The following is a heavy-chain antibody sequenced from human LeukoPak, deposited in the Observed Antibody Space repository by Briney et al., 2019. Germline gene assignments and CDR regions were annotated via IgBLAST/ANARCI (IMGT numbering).Heavy chain of an antibody. J-gene: IGHJ6*03. CDR2: INHSGTT. CDR1: GGSFSGNY. V-gene: IGHV4-34*01. Sequence: SETLSLTCAVYGGSFSGNYWSWIRQPPGKGLEWIGDINHSGTTNYSPSLKSQVTISVDTSKNQFSLKLSSVTAADTAVYYCARLKSLPYYYYYMDVWGKGTTVTISS. CDR3: ARLKSLPYYYYYMDV.